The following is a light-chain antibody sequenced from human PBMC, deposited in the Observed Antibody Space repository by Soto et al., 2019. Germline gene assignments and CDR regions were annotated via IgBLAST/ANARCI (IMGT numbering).Light chain of an antibody. CDR1: QDINKN. CDR2: DAS. Sequence: DIKMNQSPSSLSATVGDRVTITCQASQDINKNLIWYQQKPGKAPKLLIYDASDLETGVPSRFSGSGSGTGFTFTISSLQPEDFATYYCQQYESLPLTFGQGRLLEI. CDR3: QQYESLPLT. J-gene: IGKJ5*01. V-gene: IGKV1-33*01.